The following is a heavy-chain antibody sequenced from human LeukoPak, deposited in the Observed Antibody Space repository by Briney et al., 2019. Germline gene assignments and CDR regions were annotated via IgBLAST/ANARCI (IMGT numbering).Heavy chain of an antibody. CDR1: GFTFSNYA. D-gene: IGHD1-26*01. Sequence: GGSLRLSCAASGFTFSNYAMSWVRQAPGKGLEWVSTISGSGDSTFYADSVQGRFTISRDNSKNTLYVQMNSLRAEDTAVYYCAKDTSELYSGSYYSDYWGQGTLVTVSS. J-gene: IGHJ4*02. CDR2: ISGSGDST. CDR3: AKDTSELYSGSYYSDY. V-gene: IGHV3-23*01.